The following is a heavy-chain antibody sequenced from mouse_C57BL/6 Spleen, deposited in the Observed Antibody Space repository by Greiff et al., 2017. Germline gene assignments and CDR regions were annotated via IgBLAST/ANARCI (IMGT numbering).Heavy chain of an antibody. V-gene: IGHV1-81*01. D-gene: IGHD2-1*01. Sequence: VKLQQSGAELARPGASVKLSCKASGYTFTSYGISWVKQRTGQGLEWIGEIYPRSGNTYYNEKFKGKATLTADKSSSTAYMELRSLTSEDSAVYFCAREGGTLPFDYWGQGTTLTVSS. CDR3: AREGGTLPFDY. CDR1: GYTFTSYG. CDR2: IYPRSGNT. J-gene: IGHJ2*01.